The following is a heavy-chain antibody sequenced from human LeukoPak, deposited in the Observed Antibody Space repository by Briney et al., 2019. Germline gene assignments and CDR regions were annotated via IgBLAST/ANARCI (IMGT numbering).Heavy chain of an antibody. V-gene: IGHV3-23*01. J-gene: IGHJ4*02. Sequence: GGLRLSCAASGFTFSSYAMSWVRQAPGKGLEWVSAISGSGGSTYYADSVKGRFTISRDNSKNTLYLQMNSLRAEDTAVYYCAKTEWYCSSTSCPPGYWGQGTLVTVSS. CDR1: GFTFSSYA. D-gene: IGHD2-2*01. CDR2: ISGSGGST. CDR3: AKTEWYCSSTSCPPGY.